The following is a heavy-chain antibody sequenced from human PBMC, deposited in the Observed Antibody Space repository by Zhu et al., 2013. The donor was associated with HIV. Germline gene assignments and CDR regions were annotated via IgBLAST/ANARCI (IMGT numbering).Heavy chain of an antibody. CDR1: GYSFANHD. J-gene: IGHJ5*02. V-gene: IGHV1-18*01. D-gene: IGHD5-12*01. CDR2: INVNSGGT. Sequence: QVRLVQSGHEVKRPGASMRVSCKASGYSFANHDVTWVRLIAGQGLEWMAWINVNSGGTKYAERFQGRITLIADTSRHTVYMELRGLTSDDAGLYFCARRLYSGTSSGGWFDPWGQGTLITVSS. CDR3: ARRLYSGTSSGGWFDP.